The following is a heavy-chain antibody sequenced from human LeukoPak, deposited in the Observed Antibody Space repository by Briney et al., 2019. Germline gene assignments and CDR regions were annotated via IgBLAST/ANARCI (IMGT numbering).Heavy chain of an antibody. CDR2: ISSSSSTI. CDR3: ARSSPYCSGGSCFDY. V-gene: IGHV3-48*02. D-gene: IGHD2-15*01. CDR1: GFTFSSYS. J-gene: IGHJ4*02. Sequence: GGSLRLSCAASGFTFSSYSMNWVRQAPGKGLEWVSYISSSSSTIYYADSVKGRFTIPRDNAKNSLYLQMNSLRDEDTAVYYCARSSPYCSGGSCFDYWGQGTLVTVSS.